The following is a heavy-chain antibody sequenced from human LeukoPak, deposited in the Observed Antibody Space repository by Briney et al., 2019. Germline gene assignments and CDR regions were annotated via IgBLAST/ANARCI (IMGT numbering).Heavy chain of an antibody. CDR2: IKQDGSEK. Sequence: GGSLRLPCAASGFTFSTYWMSWVRQAPGKGLEWVANIKQDGSEKYYLDSVKGRFTISRDNAKNSLYLQMNSLRAEDAAVYFCTREAAAGIDYWGQGTLVTVSS. V-gene: IGHV3-7*01. CDR1: GFTFSTYW. CDR3: TREAAAGIDY. J-gene: IGHJ4*02. D-gene: IGHD6-13*01.